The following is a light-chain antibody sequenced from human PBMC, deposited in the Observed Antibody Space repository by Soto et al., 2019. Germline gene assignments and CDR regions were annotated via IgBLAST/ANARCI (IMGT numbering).Light chain of an antibody. Sequence: EVVMTKSPATLSVSAGARATLSCRASQRISSNLAWYQQRHGQAHRLLIYGASSRATGIPDRFSGSGSGTDVTLTISRLEPEDVEVFDGQQRSNWRVTFGGGTKGEIK. V-gene: IGKV3D-20*02. CDR3: QQRSNWRVT. CDR2: GAS. CDR1: QRISSN. J-gene: IGKJ4*01.